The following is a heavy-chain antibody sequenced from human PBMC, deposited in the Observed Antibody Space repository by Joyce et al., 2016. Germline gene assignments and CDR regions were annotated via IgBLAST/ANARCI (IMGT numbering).Heavy chain of an antibody. CDR2: ISTYNGNT. Sequence: QVQLVQSGAEVKKPGASVKVSCKASGYTFINYGINWVRQSHGQGLEWMGWISTYNGNTNYAQKLQDRVTMTTDTSTTTAYMELRSLRSDDTAMYYCARDRAGTIDYWGQGTLVTVSS. CDR3: ARDRAGTIDY. J-gene: IGHJ4*02. D-gene: IGHD1-1*01. CDR1: GYTFINYG. V-gene: IGHV1-18*01.